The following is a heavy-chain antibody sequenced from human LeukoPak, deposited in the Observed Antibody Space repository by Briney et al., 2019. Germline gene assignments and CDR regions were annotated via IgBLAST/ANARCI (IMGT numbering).Heavy chain of an antibody. Sequence: SGTLSLTCTVAGGSISSYYWSWIRQPAGKGLEWIGRIYTSGSTNYNPSLKSRVTMSVDTSKNQFSLKLSSVTAADTAVYYCARGKLKTGTTRCDPCGQGTLVTVSS. CDR2: IYTSGST. CDR1: GGSISSYY. V-gene: IGHV4-4*07. CDR3: ARGKLKTGTTRCDP. D-gene: IGHD1-1*01. J-gene: IGHJ5*02.